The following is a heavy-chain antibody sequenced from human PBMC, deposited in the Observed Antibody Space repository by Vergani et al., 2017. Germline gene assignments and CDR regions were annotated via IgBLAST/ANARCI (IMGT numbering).Heavy chain of an antibody. J-gene: IGHJ5*02. CDR2: ISYDGSYK. D-gene: IGHD3-10*01. CDR1: GFTFSSYA. V-gene: IGHV3-30*04. CDR3: ARDEVGFGSGGWFDP. Sequence: QVQLVESGGGVVQPGRSLRLSCAASGFTFSSYAMHWVRQAPGKGLEWVAVISYDGSYKYYADSVKGRFTISRDNSKNTLYLQMNSLRAEDTAVYYCARDEVGFGSGGWFDPWGQGTLVTVSS.